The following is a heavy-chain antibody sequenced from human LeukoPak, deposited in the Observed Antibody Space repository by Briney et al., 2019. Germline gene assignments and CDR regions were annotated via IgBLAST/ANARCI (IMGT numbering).Heavy chain of an antibody. CDR1: GGTFSSYA. Sequence: ASVKVSCKASGGTFSSYAISWVRQAPGQGLEWMGGIIPIFGTANYAQKFQGRVTITADESTSTAYMELSSLRSEDTAVYYCAISPLPAADLSDWFDPWGQGTLVTVSS. J-gene: IGHJ5*02. V-gene: IGHV1-69*13. D-gene: IGHD2-2*01. CDR2: IIPIFGTA. CDR3: AISPLPAADLSDWFDP.